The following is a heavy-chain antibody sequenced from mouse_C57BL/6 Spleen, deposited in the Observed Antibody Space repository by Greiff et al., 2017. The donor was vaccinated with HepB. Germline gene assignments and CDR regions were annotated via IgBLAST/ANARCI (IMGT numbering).Heavy chain of an antibody. CDR3: ARRYYGSSHWFAY. CDR1: GYTFTDYN. CDR2: INPNNGGT. Sequence: EVQLQQSGPELVKPGASVKIPCKASGYTFTDYNMDWVKQSHGKSLEWIGDINPNNGGTIYNQKFKGKATLTVDKSSSTAYMELRSLTSEDTAVSYCARRYYGSSHWFAYWGKGTLVTVSA. J-gene: IGHJ3*01. D-gene: IGHD1-1*01. V-gene: IGHV1-18*01.